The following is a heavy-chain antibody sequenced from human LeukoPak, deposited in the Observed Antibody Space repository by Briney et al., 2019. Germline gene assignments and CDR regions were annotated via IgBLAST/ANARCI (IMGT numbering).Heavy chain of an antibody. CDR1: GFTFSSHA. CDR2: ITGSGGST. D-gene: IGHD3-16*01. CDR3: VKLGISDGIDY. V-gene: IGHV3-23*01. J-gene: IGHJ4*02. Sequence: PGGSLRLSCTASGFTFSSHAMTWVRQAPGKGLEWGSSITGSGGSTFYAASVKGRFTISRDNSKNTLYLQMNNLRAEDTAVYYCVKLGISDGIDYWGQGTLVTVSS.